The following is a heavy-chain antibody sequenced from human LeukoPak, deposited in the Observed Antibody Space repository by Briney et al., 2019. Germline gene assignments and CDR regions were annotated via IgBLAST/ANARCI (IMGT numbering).Heavy chain of an antibody. J-gene: IGHJ4*02. CDR1: GDSISSSS. Sequence: PSETLSLTCTVSGDSISSSSWSWIRQSPGKGLEWIGYIYYSGSTNYNPSLKSRVTISVDTSKKQFSLKLSSVTAADTATYYCARGGPDFDFWGQGTLVTVSS. CDR3: ARGGPDFDF. CDR2: IYYSGST. V-gene: IGHV4-59*12.